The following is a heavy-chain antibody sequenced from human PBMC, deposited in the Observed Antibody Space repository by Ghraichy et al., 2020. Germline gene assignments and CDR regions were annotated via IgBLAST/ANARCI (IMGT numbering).Heavy chain of an antibody. CDR3: ARSNCSSTSCYTIRGVWYFDL. D-gene: IGHD2-2*02. J-gene: IGHJ2*01. V-gene: IGHV4-39*01. CDR1: GGSISSSNYY. Sequence: TLSLTCTVSGGSISSSNYYWGWIRQPPGKGLEWIGSISYSGSTYYSPSLKSRVTISVDTSKNQFSLNLNSVTAADTAVYYCARSNCSSTSCYTIRGVWYFDLWGLGTLVTVSS. CDR2: ISYSGST.